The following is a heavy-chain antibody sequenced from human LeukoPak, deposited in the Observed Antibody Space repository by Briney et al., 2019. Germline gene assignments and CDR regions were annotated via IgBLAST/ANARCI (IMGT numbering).Heavy chain of an antibody. V-gene: IGHV3-7*01. CDR1: GFTFSIYW. D-gene: IGHD4-17*01. J-gene: IGHJ6*03. Sequence: GGSLRLSCAASGFTFSIYWMNWVRQAPGKGLEWVAHIQQDGGEKYYVDSVKGRFTISRDNAKNSLFLQMNSLRAEDTAVYYCARDANYGDYDPVIYYMDXWGKGTTVTVX. CDR2: IQQDGGEK. CDR3: ARDANYGDYDPVIYYMDX.